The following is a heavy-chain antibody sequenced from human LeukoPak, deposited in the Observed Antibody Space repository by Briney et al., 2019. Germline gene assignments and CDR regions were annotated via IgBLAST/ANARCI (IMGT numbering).Heavy chain of an antibody. CDR2: ISSSTMTI. V-gene: IGHV3-11*04. J-gene: IGHJ3*01. Sequence: PGGSLRLSCAASGFTFSDYYMSWIRQAPGKGLEWISYISSSTMTIHYADSVKGRFTISRDNARNSLYLQMNSLRAEDTSVYYCARARIAAAGTGAFDVWGQGTMVTVSS. D-gene: IGHD6-13*01. CDR3: ARARIAAAGTGAFDV. CDR1: GFTFSDYY.